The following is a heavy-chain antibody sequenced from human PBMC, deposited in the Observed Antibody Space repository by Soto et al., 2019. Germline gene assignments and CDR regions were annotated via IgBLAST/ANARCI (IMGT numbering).Heavy chain of an antibody. Sequence: ASVKVSCKASGYTFTNFGISWVRQAPGQGLEWMGWISAYNGNTNYAQKFQGRVTMTTDTSTSTAYMEVRSLRFDDTAVYYCARTRGHDSGGPFDYWGQGTLVTVSS. CDR3: ARTRGHDSGGPFDY. V-gene: IGHV1-18*01. D-gene: IGHD5-12*01. CDR2: ISAYNGNT. CDR1: GYTFTNFG. J-gene: IGHJ4*02.